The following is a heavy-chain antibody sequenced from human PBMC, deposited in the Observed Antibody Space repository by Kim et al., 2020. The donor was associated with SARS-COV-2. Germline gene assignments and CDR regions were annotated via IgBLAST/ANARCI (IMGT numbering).Heavy chain of an antibody. Sequence: ASVKVSCKASGYTFTSYDINWVRQAPGQGLEWMGYMSPGNGNTYYVQKFQGRVTMTRSTSINTAYMELSSLRSEDTAVYYCARDNYGGRDYWGQGTLVTVSS. CDR3: ARDNYGGRDY. V-gene: IGHV1-8*01. J-gene: IGHJ4*02. D-gene: IGHD4-17*01. CDR1: GYTFTSYD. CDR2: MSPGNGNT.